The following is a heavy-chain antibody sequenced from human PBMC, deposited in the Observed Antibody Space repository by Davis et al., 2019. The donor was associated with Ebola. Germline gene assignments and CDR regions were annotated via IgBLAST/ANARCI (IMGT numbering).Heavy chain of an antibody. CDR3: ARDPRTMIVVPDAFDI. J-gene: IGHJ3*02. CDR2: ISSSSSTI. CDR1: GFTISSYS. Sequence: GGSLRPSCAASGFTISSYSMNWVRQAPGKGLEWVSYISSSSSTIYYADSVKGRFTISRDNAKNSLYLQMNSLRDEDTAVYYCARDPRTMIVVPDAFDIWGQGTMVTVSS. V-gene: IGHV3-48*02. D-gene: IGHD3-22*01.